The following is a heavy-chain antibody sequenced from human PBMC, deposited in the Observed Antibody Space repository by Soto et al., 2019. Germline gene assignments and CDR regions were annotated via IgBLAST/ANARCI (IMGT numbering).Heavy chain of an antibody. CDR2: INHSGST. CDR3: ARGQDYYDSSGYYPFDY. J-gene: IGHJ4*02. CDR1: GGSFSGYY. Sequence: SETLSLTCAVYGGSFSGYYWSWIRQPPGKVLEWIGEINHSGSTNYNPSLKSRVTISVDTSKNQFSLKLSSVTAADTAVYYCARGQDYYDSSGYYPFDYWGQGTLVTFS. D-gene: IGHD3-22*01. V-gene: IGHV4-34*01.